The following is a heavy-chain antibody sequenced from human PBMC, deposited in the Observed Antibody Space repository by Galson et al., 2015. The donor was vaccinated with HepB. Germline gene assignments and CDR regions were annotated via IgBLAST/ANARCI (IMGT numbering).Heavy chain of an antibody. Sequence: SLRLSCAASGFTFSSYWMSWVRQAPGKGLEWVANIEQEGTERYYVDSVKGRFTISRDNAKNSLYLQMNSLRVEDTAVYYCVRYYENSGSWGQGTLVTVSS. CDR3: VRYYENSGS. CDR1: GFTFSSYW. V-gene: IGHV3-7*03. D-gene: IGHD3-22*01. J-gene: IGHJ5*02. CDR2: IEQEGTER.